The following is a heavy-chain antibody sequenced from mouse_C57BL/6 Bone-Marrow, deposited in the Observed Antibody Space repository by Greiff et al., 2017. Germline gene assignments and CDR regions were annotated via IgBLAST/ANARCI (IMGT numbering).Heavy chain of an antibody. V-gene: IGHV2-9-1*01. J-gene: IGHJ1*03. Sequence: VQVVESGPGLVAPSQSLSITCTVSGFSLTSYAISWVRQPPGKGLEWLGVIWTGGGTNYNSALKSRLSISKDNSKSQVFLKMNSLQTDDTARYYCARNPITTVYWYFDVWGTGTTVTVSS. CDR1: GFSLTSYA. CDR3: ARNPITTVYWYFDV. D-gene: IGHD1-1*01. CDR2: IWTGGGT.